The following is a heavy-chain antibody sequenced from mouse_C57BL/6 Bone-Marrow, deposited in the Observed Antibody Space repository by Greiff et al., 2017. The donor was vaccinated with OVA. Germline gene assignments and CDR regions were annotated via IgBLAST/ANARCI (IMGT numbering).Heavy chain of an antibody. CDR1: GYTFTDYE. J-gene: IGHJ4*01. V-gene: IGHV1-15*01. CDR3: TRGYSNYYAMDY. D-gene: IGHD2-5*01. CDR2: IDPETGGT. Sequence: VQLQQSGAELVRPGASVTLSCKASGYTFTDYEMHWVKQTPVHGLEWIGAIDPETGGTAYNQKFKGKAILTADKSSSTAYMEHRSLTSEDSAVYYCTRGYSNYYAMDYWGQGTSVTGSS.